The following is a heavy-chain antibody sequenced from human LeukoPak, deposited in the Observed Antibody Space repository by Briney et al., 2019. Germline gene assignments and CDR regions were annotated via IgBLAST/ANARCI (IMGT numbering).Heavy chain of an antibody. CDR1: GGSISSYY. Sequence: SETLSLTCTVSGGSISSYYWSWIRQPPGKGLEWIGYIYYSGSTNYNPSLKSRVTISVDTSKNQFSLKLSSVTAADTAVYYCATSSRWGFYDFWGQGTLVTAFS. CDR3: ATSSRWGFYDF. CDR2: IYYSGST. V-gene: IGHV4-59*01. D-gene: IGHD2-15*01. J-gene: IGHJ4*02.